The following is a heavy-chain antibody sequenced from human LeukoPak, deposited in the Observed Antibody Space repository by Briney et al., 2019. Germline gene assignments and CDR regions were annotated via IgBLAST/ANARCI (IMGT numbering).Heavy chain of an antibody. D-gene: IGHD2-15*01. V-gene: IGHV3-7*01. CDR1: GFTFSSYW. CDR2: IKQDGSEK. J-gene: IGHJ4*02. Sequence: GGSLRLSCAASGFTFSSYWMSWVRQAPGKGLEWVANIKQDGSEKYYVDSVKGRFTISRDNAKNSLYLQMNSLRAEDTAVYYCARALLGYCSGGSCYSVYFDYWGQGTLVTVSS. CDR3: ARALLGYCSGGSCYSVYFDY.